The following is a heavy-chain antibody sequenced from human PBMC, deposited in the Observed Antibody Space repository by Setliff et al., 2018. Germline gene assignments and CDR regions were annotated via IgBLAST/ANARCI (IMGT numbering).Heavy chain of an antibody. D-gene: IGHD6-19*01. V-gene: IGHV1-69*05. CDR3: AREGGAYSSGGYYFDY. J-gene: IGHJ4*02. CDR2: TIPMFGST. CDR1: GDTFRSYG. Sequence: GASVKVSCKASGDTFRSYGISWVRQAPGQGLEWMGGTIPMFGSTTYAQKFQGRVTIITDESTTTAYMELSSLRSEDTAVYYCAREGGAYSSGGYYFDYWGQGTLVTVSS.